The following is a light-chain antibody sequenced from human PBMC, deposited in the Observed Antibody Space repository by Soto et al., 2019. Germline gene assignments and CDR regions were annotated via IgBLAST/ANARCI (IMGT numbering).Light chain of an antibody. V-gene: IGLV2-14*01. CDR1: SRDVGAHNF. CDR2: EVS. Sequence: QSVLTQPASVSGSPGQAITISCSGSSRDVGAHNFVSWYQHHPGKAPKLMIYEVSNRPSGVSNRYSGSKSGNTASLTIAGLQAEDAADYYCNSYTSSNTYVFGSGTKVTVL. J-gene: IGLJ1*01. CDR3: NSYTSSNTYV.